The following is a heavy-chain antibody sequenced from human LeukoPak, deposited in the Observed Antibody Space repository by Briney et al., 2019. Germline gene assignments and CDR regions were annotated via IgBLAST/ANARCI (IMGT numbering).Heavy chain of an antibody. D-gene: IGHD3-10*01. CDR3: ARVGTYGSGSYLSWLDY. V-gene: IGHV4-59*01. CDR2: IYYSGST. Sequence: PSETLSLTCTVSGGSISSYYWSWIRQPPGKGLEWMGYIYYSGSTNYNPSLRSRGTISVATSKNQFSLKLSSVTAADTAVYYCARVGTYGSGSYLSWLDYWGQGTLVTVSS. J-gene: IGHJ4*02. CDR1: GGSISSYY.